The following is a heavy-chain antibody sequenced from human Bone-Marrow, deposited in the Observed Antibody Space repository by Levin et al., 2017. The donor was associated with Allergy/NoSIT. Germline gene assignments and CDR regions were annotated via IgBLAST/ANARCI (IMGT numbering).Heavy chain of an antibody. CDR3: ARLRRTNDWYFDL. D-gene: IGHD2-8*01. J-gene: IGHJ2*01. V-gene: IGHV4-39*02. Sequence: SETLSLTCTVSGGSMSSRSYFWAWVRQPPGKGLEWIGMIYYSGTTYYNPSLKSRVTLSVDTSKNHFSLHLTSVTAADTAIYFCARLRRTNDWYFDLWGRGTLVTVSS. CDR2: IYYSGTT. CDR1: GGSMSSRSYF.